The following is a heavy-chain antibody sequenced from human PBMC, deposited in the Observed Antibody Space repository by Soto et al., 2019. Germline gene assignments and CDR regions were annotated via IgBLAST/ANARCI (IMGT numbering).Heavy chain of an antibody. D-gene: IGHD1-26*01. J-gene: IGHJ6*02. CDR1: GGSISSSNW. V-gene: IGHV4-4*02. CDR3: ARVSGSYYYGMDV. CDR2: IYHSGST. Sequence: QVQLQESGPGLVKPSVTLSLTCAVSGGSISSSNWWSWVRQPPGKGLEWMGEIYHSGSTNYNPSQKIRVTISVDKSKNQFSLKLSSVTAADTAVYYCARVSGSYYYGMDVWGQGTTVTVSS.